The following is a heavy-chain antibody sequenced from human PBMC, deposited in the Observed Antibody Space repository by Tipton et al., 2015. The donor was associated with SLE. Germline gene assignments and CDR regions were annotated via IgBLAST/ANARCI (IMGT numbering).Heavy chain of an antibody. J-gene: IGHJ4*02. CDR3: ARDQLYCSGGSCPHY. D-gene: IGHD2-15*01. CDR2: ISSSGSTI. CDR1: GFTFSSYE. V-gene: IGHV3-48*03. Sequence: SLRLSCAASGFTFSSYEMNWVRQAPGKGLEWVSYISSSGSTIYYADSVKGRFTISRDNAKNSLYLQMNSLRAEDTAVYYCARDQLYCSGGSCPHYWGQGTLVTVSS.